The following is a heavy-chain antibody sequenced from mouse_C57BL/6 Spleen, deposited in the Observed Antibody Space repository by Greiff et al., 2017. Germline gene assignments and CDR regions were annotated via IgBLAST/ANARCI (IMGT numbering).Heavy chain of an antibody. D-gene: IGHD2-1*01. J-gene: IGHJ3*01. CDR1: GYTFTDYE. Sequence: LVESGAELVRPGASVTLSCKASGYTFTDYEMHWVKQTPVHGLEWIGAIDPETGGTAYNQKFKGKAILTADKSSSTAYMELRSLTSEDSAVYYCTSQNYLFAYGGQGTLVTVSA. CDR3: TSQNYLFAY. V-gene: IGHV1-15*01. CDR2: IDPETGGT.